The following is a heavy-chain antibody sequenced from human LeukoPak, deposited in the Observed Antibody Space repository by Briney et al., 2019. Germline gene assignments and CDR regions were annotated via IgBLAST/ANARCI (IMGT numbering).Heavy chain of an antibody. CDR2: INPSGGST. CDR3: ARDGHADAFDI. CDR1: GYTFTSYY. J-gene: IGHJ3*02. V-gene: IGHV1-46*01. Sequence: ASVKVSCKASGYTFTSYYMHWVRQAPGQGLEWIGIINPSGGSTSYAQKFQGRVTMTRDTSTSTVYMELSSLRSEDTAVYYCARDGHADAFDIWGQGTMVTVSS.